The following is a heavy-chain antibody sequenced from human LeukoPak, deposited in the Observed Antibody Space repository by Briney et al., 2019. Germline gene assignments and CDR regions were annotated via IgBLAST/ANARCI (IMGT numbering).Heavy chain of an antibody. CDR2: IKQDGSEK. J-gene: IGHJ4*02. D-gene: IGHD6-13*01. CDR1: GFTFSSYW. CDR3: GSIGSSWYEDY. V-gene: IGHV3-7*01. Sequence: GGPLRLSCAASGFTFSSYWMSWVRQAPGKGLEWVANIKQDGSEKYYVDSVKGRFTISRDNAKNSLYLQMNSLRAEDTAVYYCGSIGSSWYEDYCGQGTLVTVSS.